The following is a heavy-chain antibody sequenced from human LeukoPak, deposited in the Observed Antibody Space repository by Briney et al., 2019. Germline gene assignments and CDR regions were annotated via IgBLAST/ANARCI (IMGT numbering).Heavy chain of an antibody. CDR3: ARGGNRFGGFYFDY. CDR1: ADSLSSGGHY. V-gene: IGHV4-31*03. J-gene: IGHJ4*02. D-gene: IGHD3-10*01. CDR2: IHHSGSS. Sequence: SQTLSLSCTVSADSLSSGGHYWAWIRQLPGKGLESIGFIHHSGSSRHNPSLKDRVAISVDASRKQFALRLSSVTAADTAIYYCARGGNRFGGFYFDYWGQGIQVIVSS.